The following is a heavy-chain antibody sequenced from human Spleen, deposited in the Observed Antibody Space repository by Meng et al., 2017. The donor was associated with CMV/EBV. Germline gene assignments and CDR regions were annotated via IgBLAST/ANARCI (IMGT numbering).Heavy chain of an antibody. D-gene: IGHD5/OR15-5a*01. J-gene: IGHJ3*02. CDR3: TKSKTSVPYDALDI. CDR2: INSSGGSK. CDR1: GFTFSDYY. Sequence: GESLKISCAASGFTFSDYYMSWIRQAPGKGLEWVSGINSSGGSKYNADSVKGRFTISRDNSKNTLYLQMNSLRAEDTAVYYCTKSKTSVPYDALDIWGQGTMVTVSS. V-gene: IGHV3-23*01.